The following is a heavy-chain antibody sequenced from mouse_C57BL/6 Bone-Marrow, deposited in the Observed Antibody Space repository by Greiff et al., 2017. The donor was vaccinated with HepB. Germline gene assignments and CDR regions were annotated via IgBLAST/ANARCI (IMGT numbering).Heavy chain of an antibody. CDR3: ARDQYYGSSYDWYFDV. J-gene: IGHJ1*03. Sequence: EVMLVESEGGLVQPGSSMTLSCTASGFTFSDYYMAWVRQVPEKGLEWVANINYDGSSTYYLDSLQSRFIISSDNAKNILYLQKSSLKSEDTATYYGARDQYYGSSYDWYFDVWGTGTTVTVSS. CDR1: GFTFSDYY. D-gene: IGHD1-1*01. V-gene: IGHV5-16*01. CDR2: INYDGSST.